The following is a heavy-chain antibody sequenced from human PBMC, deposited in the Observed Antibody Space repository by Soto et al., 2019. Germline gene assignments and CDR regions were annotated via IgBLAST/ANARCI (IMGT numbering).Heavy chain of an antibody. CDR2: ISGSGGST. Sequence: EVQVLDSGGGLVQSGGSLRLSCAASGFTFSSYAMSWVRQAPGKGLEWVSAISGSGGSTYYADSVKGRFTISRDNSKNTLYLQMDSLRAEDTAVYYCAKARIAAGGAFDIWGQGTMVTVSS. CDR1: GFTFSSYA. D-gene: IGHD6-13*01. V-gene: IGHV3-23*01. CDR3: AKARIAAGGAFDI. J-gene: IGHJ3*02.